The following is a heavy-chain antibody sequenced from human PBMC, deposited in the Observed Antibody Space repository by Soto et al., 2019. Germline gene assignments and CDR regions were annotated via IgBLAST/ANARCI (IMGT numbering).Heavy chain of an antibody. J-gene: IGHJ5*02. D-gene: IGHD3-10*01. CDR2: IIPILGIA. CDR1: GGTFSSYA. Sequence: ASEKVSCKASGGTFSSYAISWVRQAPGQGLEWMGGIIPILGIANYAQKFQGRVTITADKSTSTAYMELSSLRSEDTAVYYCARESDYGSGSYYKRSNNWFDPWGQGTLVTVSS. V-gene: IGHV1-69*10. CDR3: ARESDYGSGSYYKRSNNWFDP.